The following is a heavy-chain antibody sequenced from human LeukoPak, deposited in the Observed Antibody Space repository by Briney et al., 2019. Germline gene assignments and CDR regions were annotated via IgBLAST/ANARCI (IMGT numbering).Heavy chain of an antibody. V-gene: IGHV3-23*01. D-gene: IGHD2-2*01. CDR2: ISDSGGST. J-gene: IGHJ5*02. Sequence: HTGGSLRLSCAASGFTFSSYGMNWVRQAPGKGLEWVSCISDSGGSTYYADSVKGRFTISRDNSKNTLYLQMNSLRAEDTAVYYCAKVYDNQLLFNWSDPWGQGTLVTVSS. CDR3: AKVYDNQLLFNWSDP. CDR1: GFTFSSYG.